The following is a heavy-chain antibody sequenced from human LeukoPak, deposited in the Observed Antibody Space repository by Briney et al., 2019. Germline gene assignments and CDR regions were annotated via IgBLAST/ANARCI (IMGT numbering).Heavy chain of an antibody. D-gene: IGHD3-22*01. CDR2: IYPGDSDT. CDR3: ARLKFNYYDSSGPCDY. Sequence: GESLKISCKGSGNRFTSYWIGWVRQMPGKGLEWMGIIYPGDSDTRYSPSFQGQVTISADKSISTAYLQWSSLKASDTAMYYCARLKFNYYDSSGPCDYWGQGTLVTVSS. V-gene: IGHV5-51*01. CDR1: GNRFTSYW. J-gene: IGHJ4*02.